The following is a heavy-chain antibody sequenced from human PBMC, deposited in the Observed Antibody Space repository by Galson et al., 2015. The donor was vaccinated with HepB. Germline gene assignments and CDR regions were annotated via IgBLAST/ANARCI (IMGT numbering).Heavy chain of an antibody. CDR1: GFIFNTYY. J-gene: IGHJ4*02. Sequence: SLRLSCAASGFIFNTYYMSWVRQAPGKGLEWVANIRHDGSQKDYLASVKGRFTISRDNAKNSLYLQMNSLRVEDTGVYYCATYGSAIGDYWGQGSLVTVSS. CDR3: ATYGSAIGDY. V-gene: IGHV3-7*03. D-gene: IGHD4-17*01. CDR2: IRHDGSQK.